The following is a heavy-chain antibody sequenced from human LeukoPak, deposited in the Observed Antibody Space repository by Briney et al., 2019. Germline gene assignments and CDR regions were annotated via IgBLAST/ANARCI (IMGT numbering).Heavy chain of an antibody. J-gene: IGHJ4*02. Sequence: GGSLRLSCAASGFTFSNYGMHWVRQAPGKGLEWVALISYDGSNKYFADSVKGRFTISRDSSKNTLYLQMHSLRAEDTAVYYCAKDNVAAAGRYFDYWGQGTLVTVSS. D-gene: IGHD6-13*01. CDR1: GFTFSNYG. V-gene: IGHV3-30*18. CDR3: AKDNVAAAGRYFDY. CDR2: ISYDGSNK.